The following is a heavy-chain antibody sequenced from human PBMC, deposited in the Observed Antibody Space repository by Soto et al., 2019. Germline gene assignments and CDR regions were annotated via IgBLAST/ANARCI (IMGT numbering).Heavy chain of an antibody. CDR1: GFKFGSNA. CDR3: ARDQYTVYGVVIRGSAMDA. J-gene: IGHJ6*02. D-gene: IGHD3-3*01. Sequence: EVQLLESGGGLVQPGGSLRLSCAASGFKFGSNALTWVRQAPGKGLEWVAGISDKGFATYYADSVRGRFTISRDNVNNTVYLQMNSLRAEDTAVYYCARDQYTVYGVVIRGSAMDAWGRGTTVTVSS. V-gene: IGHV3-23*01. CDR2: ISDKGFAT.